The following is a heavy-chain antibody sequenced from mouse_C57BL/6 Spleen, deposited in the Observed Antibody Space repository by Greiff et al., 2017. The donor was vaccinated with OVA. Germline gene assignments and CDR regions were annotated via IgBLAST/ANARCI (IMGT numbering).Heavy chain of an antibody. J-gene: IGHJ2*01. Sequence: VQLQQSGAELVRPGASVKLSCKASGYTFTDYYINWVKQRPGQGLEWIARIYPGSGNTYYNEKFKGKATLTAEKSSSTAYMQLSSLTSEDSAVYFCARGDNLSLSRGDYFDYWGQGTTLTVSS. CDR1: GYTFTDYY. D-gene: IGHD1-2*01. CDR2: IYPGSGNT. CDR3: ARGDNLSLSRGDYFDY. V-gene: IGHV1-76*01.